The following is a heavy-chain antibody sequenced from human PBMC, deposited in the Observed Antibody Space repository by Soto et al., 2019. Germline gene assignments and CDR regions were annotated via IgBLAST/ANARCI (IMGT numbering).Heavy chain of an antibody. J-gene: IGHJ6*02. V-gene: IGHV3-73*02. D-gene: IGHD2-8*01. CDR2: IRSKANSYAT. Sequence: EVQLVESGGGLVQPGGSLKLSCAASGFTFSGSAMHWVRQASGKGLEWVGRIRSKANSYATAYAASVKGRFTISRDDSKNMAYLQMNSLKTEDTAVYYCTRRQLYRDYYGMDVWGQGTTVTVSS. CDR3: TRRQLYRDYYGMDV. CDR1: GFTFSGSA.